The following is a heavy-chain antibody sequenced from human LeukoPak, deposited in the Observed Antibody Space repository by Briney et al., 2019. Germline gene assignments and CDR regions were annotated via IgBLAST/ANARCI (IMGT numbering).Heavy chain of an antibody. CDR3: ARVYSSSWYYWYFDL. J-gene: IGHJ2*01. V-gene: IGHV4-59*01. CDR2: IYYSGST. CDR1: GGSISSYC. D-gene: IGHD6-13*01. Sequence: SETLSLTCTVSGGSISSYCWSWIRQPPGKGLEWIGYIYYSGSTNYNPSLKSRVTISVDTSKNQFSLKLSSVTAADTAVYYCARVYSSSWYYWYFDLWGRGTLVTVSS.